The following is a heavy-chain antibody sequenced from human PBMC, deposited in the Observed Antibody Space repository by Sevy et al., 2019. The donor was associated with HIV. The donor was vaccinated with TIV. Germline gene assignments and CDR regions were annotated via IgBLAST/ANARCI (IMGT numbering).Heavy chain of an antibody. CDR2: IIPIFGTA. J-gene: IGHJ4*02. Sequence: ASVKVSCKASGGTFSSYAISWVRQAPGQGLEWMGGIIPIFGTANYAQKFQGRVTITADESTSTAYMELSSLRSEDTAVYYGARARGYSYGSFDYWGQGTLVTVSS. CDR1: GGTFSSYA. V-gene: IGHV1-69*13. CDR3: ARARGYSYGSFDY. D-gene: IGHD5-18*01.